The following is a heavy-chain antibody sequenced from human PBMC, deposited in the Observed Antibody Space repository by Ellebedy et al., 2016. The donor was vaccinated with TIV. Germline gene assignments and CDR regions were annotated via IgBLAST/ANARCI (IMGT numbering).Heavy chain of an antibody. CDR2: ISYDGSNK. D-gene: IGHD3-10*01. V-gene: IGHV3-30*03. Sequence: GGSLRLSCAASGFTFSSYGMHWVRQAPGKGLEWVAVISYDGSNKYYADSVKGRFTISRDNSKNTLYLQMNSLRAEDTAVYYCASHYGSGSYYSEFRGMDVWGQGTTVTVSS. J-gene: IGHJ6*02. CDR3: ASHYGSGSYYSEFRGMDV. CDR1: GFTFSSYG.